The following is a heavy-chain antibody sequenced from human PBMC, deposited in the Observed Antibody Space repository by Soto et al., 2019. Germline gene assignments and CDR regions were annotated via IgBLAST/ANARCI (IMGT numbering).Heavy chain of an antibody. V-gene: IGHV4-59*01. CDR1: GGSIGTYY. D-gene: IGHD3-3*01. Sequence: SETLSLTCSVSGGSIGTYYWSWMRQSPGKGLEWLGDVYYSGSTNYNPSLRSRVTMSVDTSNNQFSLKLISVTAADTAVYYCARGPPVTIFGVVRWFDPWGQGTLVTVSS. J-gene: IGHJ5*02. CDR2: VYYSGST. CDR3: ARGPPVTIFGVVRWFDP.